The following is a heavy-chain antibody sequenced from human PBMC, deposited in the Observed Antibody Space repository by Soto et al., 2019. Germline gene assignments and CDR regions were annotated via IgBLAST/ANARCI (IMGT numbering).Heavy chain of an antibody. J-gene: IGHJ4*02. CDR1: GFTFNTFG. D-gene: IGHD3-10*01. V-gene: IGHV3-30*03. CDR3: ARGPYYGSGTLDF. Sequence: QVQLVESGGNMVQPGWSLTVSCAASGFTFNTFGMHWARQAPGKGLEWVAVISYDGSDEYYADSVKGRFTISRDNSMNTLSLQMNSRSVADTGVYYCARGPYYGSGTLDFWGQGTLVTVSS. CDR2: ISYDGSDE.